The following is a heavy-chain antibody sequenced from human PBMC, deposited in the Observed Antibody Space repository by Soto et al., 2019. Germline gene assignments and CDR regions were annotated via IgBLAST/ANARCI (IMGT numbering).Heavy chain of an antibody. CDR1: GFTFSSYA. V-gene: IGHV3-30-3*01. Sequence: PGGSLRLSCAASGFTFSSYAMHWVRQAPGKGLEWVAVISYDGSNKYYADSAKGRFTISRDNSKSTLYLQMSSLRTEDTAVYYCAKDREYQVLRGFFDYWGQGVLVTVPS. J-gene: IGHJ4*02. CDR2: ISYDGSNK. CDR3: AKDREYQVLRGFFDY. D-gene: IGHD2-2*01.